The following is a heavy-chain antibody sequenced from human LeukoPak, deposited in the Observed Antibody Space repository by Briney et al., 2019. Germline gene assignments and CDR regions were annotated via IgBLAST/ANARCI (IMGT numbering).Heavy chain of an antibody. Sequence: GASVKVSCKASGYTFTSYDINWVRQATGQGLEWMGWMNPNSGNTGYAQKFQGRVTMTRNTSISTAYMELSSLRSEDTAVCYCARMSIAARPRSYNFDYWGQGTLVTVSS. V-gene: IGHV1-8*01. CDR1: GYTFTSYD. D-gene: IGHD6-6*01. CDR2: MNPNSGNT. CDR3: ARMSIAARPRSYNFDY. J-gene: IGHJ4*02.